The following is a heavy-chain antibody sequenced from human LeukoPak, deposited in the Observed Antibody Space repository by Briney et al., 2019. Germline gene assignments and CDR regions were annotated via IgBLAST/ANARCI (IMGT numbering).Heavy chain of an antibody. CDR1: GFTFSSYA. Sequence: GGSLRLSCAASGFTFSSYAMSWVRQAPGEGLEWVSAISGSGGSTYYADSVKGRFTISRDNSKNTLYLQMNSLRAEDTAVYYCAKDRSGDYYDSSGYGPFDYWGQGTLVTVSS. CDR2: ISGSGGST. D-gene: IGHD3-22*01. J-gene: IGHJ4*02. V-gene: IGHV3-23*01. CDR3: AKDRSGDYYDSSGYGPFDY.